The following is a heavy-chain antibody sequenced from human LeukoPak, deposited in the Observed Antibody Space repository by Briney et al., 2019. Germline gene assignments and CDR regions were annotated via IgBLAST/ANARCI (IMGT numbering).Heavy chain of an antibody. CDR3: ARGHSNCSPTSCYFPSDY. CDR2: IYNSART. Sequence: SETLSLTCTVSGASISSYYWSWIRQPPGKGLEWIGYIYNSARTNYNPSLKSRVTISVDTSKNQFSLRLNSVTAADTAVYYCARGHSNCSPTSCYFPSDYWGQGTLVTVSS. J-gene: IGHJ4*02. V-gene: IGHV4-59*01. D-gene: IGHD2-2*01. CDR1: GASISSYY.